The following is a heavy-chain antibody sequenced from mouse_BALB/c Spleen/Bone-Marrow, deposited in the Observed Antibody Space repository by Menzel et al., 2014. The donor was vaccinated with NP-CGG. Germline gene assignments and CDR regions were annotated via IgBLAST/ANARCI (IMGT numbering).Heavy chain of an antibody. D-gene: IGHD1-1*01. Sequence: AGGGVDFSRYWMSWVRQAPGKGLEWIGEINPDSSTINYTPSLKDKFIISRDNAKNTLYLQMSKVRSEDTALYYCARLYYYGHCTYWGQGTLVTVSA. V-gene: IGHV4-1*02. CDR1: GVDFSRYW. CDR2: INPDSSTI. CDR3: ARLYYYGHCTY. J-gene: IGHJ3*01.